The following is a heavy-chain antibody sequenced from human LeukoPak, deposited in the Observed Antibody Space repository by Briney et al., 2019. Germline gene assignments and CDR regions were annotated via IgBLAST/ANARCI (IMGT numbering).Heavy chain of an antibody. Sequence: GESLKISCKGSGFTFSSYWMSWVRQAPGKGLEWVANIKQDGSEKYYVDSVKGRFTISRDNAKNSLYLQMNSLRAEDTAVYYCTTDLSAGRWLQLVDYWGQGTLVTVSS. CDR2: IKQDGSEK. V-gene: IGHV3-7*03. CDR1: GFTFSSYW. J-gene: IGHJ4*02. D-gene: IGHD5-24*01. CDR3: TTDLSAGRWLQLVDY.